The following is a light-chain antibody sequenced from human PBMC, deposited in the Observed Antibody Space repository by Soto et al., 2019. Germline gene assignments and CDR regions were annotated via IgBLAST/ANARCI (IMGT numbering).Light chain of an antibody. Sequence: QPVLTQPPSVSGAPGQRVTISCTGSSSNIGAGYDVHWYQQFPGTAPKLLIYGNSNRPSGVPDRFSGSKSGTSASLAITGLQAADEADYYCQSYDSSLSGSMVFGGGTKLTVL. J-gene: IGLJ2*01. CDR1: SSNIGAGYD. CDR3: QSYDSSLSGSMV. V-gene: IGLV1-40*01. CDR2: GNS.